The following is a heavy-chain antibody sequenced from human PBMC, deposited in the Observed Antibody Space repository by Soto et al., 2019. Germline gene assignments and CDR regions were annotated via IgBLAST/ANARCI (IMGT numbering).Heavy chain of an antibody. V-gene: IGHV3-7*01. CDR3: ARARITIFGVPHNYYYYYMDV. J-gene: IGHJ6*03. CDR2: IKQDGSEK. CDR1: GFTFSSYW. Sequence: GGSLRLSCAASGFTFSSYWMSWVRQAPGKGLEWVANIKQDGSEKYYVDSVKGRFTISRDNAKNSLYLQMNSLRAEDTAVYYCARARITIFGVPHNYYYYYMDVWGKGTTVTVSS. D-gene: IGHD3-3*01.